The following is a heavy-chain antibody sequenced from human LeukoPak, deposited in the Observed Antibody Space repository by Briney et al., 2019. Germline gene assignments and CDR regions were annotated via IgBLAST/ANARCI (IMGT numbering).Heavy chain of an antibody. V-gene: IGHV4-59*12. CDR3: ARAALCGGDCSYPDY. J-gene: IGHJ4*02. CDR2: IYYSGST. Sequence: SETLSLTCTVSGGSISGYYWNWIRQPPGKGLEWIGHIYYSGSTYYNPSLKSRVTISVDTSKNQFSLKLSSVTAADTAVYYCARAALCGGDCSYPDYWGQGTLVTVSS. D-gene: IGHD2-21*02. CDR1: GGSISGYY.